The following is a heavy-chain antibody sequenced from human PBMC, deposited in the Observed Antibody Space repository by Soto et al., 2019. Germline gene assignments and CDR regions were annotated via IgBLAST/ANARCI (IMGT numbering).Heavy chain of an antibody. CDR1: GLTSSGIP. D-gene: IGHD3-16*01. V-gene: IGHV3-30-3*01. CDR2: MSYDGSNK. CDR3: ARDGGAY. J-gene: IGHJ4*02. Sequence: QVQLVESGGGVFQPGGSLSLSGPASGLTSSGIPLHWVRRVPGKGWEWMAVMSYDGSNKYYADSVKGRFTISRDNSKNTLYLQMNSLRPEDTALYYCARDGGAYWGQGTLVIVSS.